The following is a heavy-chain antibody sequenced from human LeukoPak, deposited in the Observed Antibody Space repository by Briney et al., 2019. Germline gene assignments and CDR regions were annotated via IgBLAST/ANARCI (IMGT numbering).Heavy chain of an antibody. V-gene: IGHV1-24*01. D-gene: IGHD3-10*01. J-gene: IGHJ4*02. CDR3: ATSGAMVRGALDC. Sequence: ASVKVSCKVSGYTLTELSMHWVRQAPGKGLEWMGGFDPEDGETIYAQKFRGGVTMTEDTSTDTAYMELSSLRSEDTAVYYCATSGAMVRGALDCWGQGTLVTVSS. CDR2: FDPEDGET. CDR1: GYTLTELS.